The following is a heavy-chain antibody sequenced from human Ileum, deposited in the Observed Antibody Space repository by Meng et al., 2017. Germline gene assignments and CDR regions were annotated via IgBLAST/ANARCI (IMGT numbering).Heavy chain of an antibody. CDR1: GGSFSSYY. Sequence: QGPLRHWGAGLLKPSETLSLTCAVNGGSFSSYYWIWIRQPPGKGLEWIGEINHSGSTNYNPSLKSRVTISVDTSKNQFSLKLSSVTAADTAVYYCARGGPWFDPWGQGTLVTVSS. CDR3: ARGGPWFDP. J-gene: IGHJ5*02. V-gene: IGHV4-34*01. CDR2: INHSGST.